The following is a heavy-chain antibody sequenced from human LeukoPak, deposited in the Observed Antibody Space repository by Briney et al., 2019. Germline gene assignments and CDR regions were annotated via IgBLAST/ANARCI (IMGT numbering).Heavy chain of an antibody. CDR2: ISGSGGST. Sequence: PGGSLRLSCAASGFTFSSYAMNWVRQAPGKGLEWVSLISGSGGSTYYADSVKGRFTISRDNSKNTLYLQMNSLRAEDTAIYYCARRYCTTTSCWGPTFDYWGQGALVTVSS. CDR1: GFTFSSYA. V-gene: IGHV3-23*01. J-gene: IGHJ4*02. D-gene: IGHD2-2*01. CDR3: ARRYCTTTSCWGPTFDY.